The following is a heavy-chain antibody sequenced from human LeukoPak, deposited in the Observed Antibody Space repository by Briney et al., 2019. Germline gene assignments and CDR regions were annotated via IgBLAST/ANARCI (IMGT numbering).Heavy chain of an antibody. J-gene: IGHJ4*02. CDR3: VKDRAPRIAAAGTFDY. CDR1: GFTFSSYA. CDR2: ISSNGGST. D-gene: IGHD6-13*01. V-gene: IGHV3-64D*09. Sequence: GGSQILCCSASGFTFSSYAMHWVRQAPGKGLEYVSAISSNGGSTYYADSVKGRFTISRDNSKNTLYLQMSSLRAEDTAVYYCVKDRAPRIAAAGTFDYWGQGTLLTVSS.